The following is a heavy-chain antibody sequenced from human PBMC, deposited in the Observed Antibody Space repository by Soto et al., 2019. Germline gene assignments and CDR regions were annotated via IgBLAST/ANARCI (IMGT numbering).Heavy chain of an antibody. CDR1: GGSISGYY. Sequence: SETLSLTCAVYGGSISGYYWSWIRQPPGKGLEWIGEINHSGSTNYNPSLKSRVTISVDTSKNQFSLKLSSVTAADTAVYYCASNGGSGSYYFDYWGQGTLVTVSS. D-gene: IGHD3-10*01. V-gene: IGHV4-34*01. CDR2: INHSGST. CDR3: ASNGGSGSYYFDY. J-gene: IGHJ4*02.